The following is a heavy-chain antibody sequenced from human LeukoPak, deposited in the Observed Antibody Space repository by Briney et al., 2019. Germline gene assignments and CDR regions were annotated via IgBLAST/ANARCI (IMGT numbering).Heavy chain of an antibody. CDR3: ARDTYSQITLLWFGSFMDV. J-gene: IGHJ6*02. CDR2: ISSSGSTL. V-gene: IGHV3-11*01. D-gene: IGHD3-10*01. Sequence: PGGSLRLSCAASGFTFSDYYMSWIRQAPGKGLEWVSYISSSGSTLYYADSVKGRFTISRDNAKNSLYLQMNSLRAEDTAVYYCARDTYSQITLLWFGSFMDVWGQGTTVTVSS. CDR1: GFTFSDYY.